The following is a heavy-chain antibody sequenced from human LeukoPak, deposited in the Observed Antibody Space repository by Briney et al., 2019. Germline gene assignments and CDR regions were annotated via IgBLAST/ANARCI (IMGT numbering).Heavy chain of an antibody. V-gene: IGHV4-59*01. CDR2: IYYSGST. J-gene: IGHJ5*02. CDR3: ARGNDFWSGSFDP. D-gene: IGHD3-3*01. Sequence: PSETLSLXCTVSGGSISSYYWSWIRQPPGKGLEWIGYIYYSGSTNYNPSLKSRVTISVDTSKNQFSLKLSSVTAADTAVYYCARGNDFWSGSFDPWGQGTLVTVSS. CDR1: GGSISSYY.